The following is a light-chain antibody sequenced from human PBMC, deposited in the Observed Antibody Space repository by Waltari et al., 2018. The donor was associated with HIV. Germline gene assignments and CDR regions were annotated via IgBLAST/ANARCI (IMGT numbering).Light chain of an antibody. V-gene: IGKV3-20*01. J-gene: IGKJ3*01. CDR3: QLVFA. CDR1: QSPSNNY. Sequence: EIVLTQSPDTLSLSPGEKVTLSCRASQSPSNNYLAWYQQKPGQAPRLLIYGASYRATGIPHRFSGSGSGTDYTLTISRLEPEDFGVYYCQLVFAFGPGTKLDL. CDR2: GAS.